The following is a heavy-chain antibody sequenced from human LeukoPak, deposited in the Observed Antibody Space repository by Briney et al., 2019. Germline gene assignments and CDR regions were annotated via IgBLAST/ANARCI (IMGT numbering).Heavy chain of an antibody. V-gene: IGHV4-39*01. CDR2: IYYSGTT. CDR1: GGSISSSSYY. J-gene: IGHJ4*02. Sequence: PETLSLTCTVSGGSISSSSYYWGWPRQPPGKGLGWIGSIYYSGTTYYNPSLKSRVTISVDTSKNQFSLKLSSVTAADTAVYYCARRDSSGWYYFDYWGQGTLVTVSS. D-gene: IGHD6-19*01. CDR3: ARRDSSGWYYFDY.